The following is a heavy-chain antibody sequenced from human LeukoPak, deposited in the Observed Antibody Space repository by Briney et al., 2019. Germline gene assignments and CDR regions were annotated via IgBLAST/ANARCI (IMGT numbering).Heavy chain of an antibody. J-gene: IGHJ4*02. CDR3: ARGDLLADDWLLSSESFDY. V-gene: IGHV3-30*04. D-gene: IGHD3-9*01. CDR1: GFTFSSYA. CDR2: TSYDGSNK. Sequence: PGRSLRLSCAASGFTFSSYAMHWVRQAPGKGLEWVAVTSYDGSNKYYADSVKGRFTISRDNSKNTLYLQMNSLRAEDTAVYYCARGDLLADDWLLSSESFDYWGQGTLVTVSS.